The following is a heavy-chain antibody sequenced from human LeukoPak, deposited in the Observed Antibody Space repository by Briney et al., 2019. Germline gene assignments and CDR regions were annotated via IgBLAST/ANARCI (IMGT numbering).Heavy chain of an antibody. D-gene: IGHD6-13*01. V-gene: IGHV4-61*02. J-gene: IGHJ5*02. Sequence: ASQTLSLTCTVSGGSISSGSCYWSWIRQPAGKGLEWIGRIYTSGSTNYNPSLKSRVTISVDTSKNQFSLQLNSVTPEDTAVYYCARAPQQLVQNWFDPWGQGTLVTVSS. CDR2: IYTSGST. CDR1: GGSISSGSCY. CDR3: ARAPQQLVQNWFDP.